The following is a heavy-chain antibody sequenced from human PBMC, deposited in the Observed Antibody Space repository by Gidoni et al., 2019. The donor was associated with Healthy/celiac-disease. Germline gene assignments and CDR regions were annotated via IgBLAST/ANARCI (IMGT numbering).Heavy chain of an antibody. CDR1: GFTFDDYA. CDR2: ISWNSGSI. CDR3: AKGLIVVVPAAMDY. D-gene: IGHD2-2*01. J-gene: IGHJ4*02. Sequence: EVQLVESGGGLVQPGRSLRLSCAASGFTFDDYAMHWVRQAPGKGLGWVSGISWNSGSIGYADSVKGRFTISRDNAKNSLYLQMNSLRAEDTALYYCAKGLIVVVPAAMDYWGQGTLVTVSS. V-gene: IGHV3-9*01.